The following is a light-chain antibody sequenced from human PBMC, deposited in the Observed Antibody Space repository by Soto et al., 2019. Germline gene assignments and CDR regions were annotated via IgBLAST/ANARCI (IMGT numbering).Light chain of an antibody. J-gene: IGLJ1*01. CDR1: TGAVTSGHY. Sequence: QAVVTQEPSLTLSPGGTVTLTCGSSTGAVTSGHYPHWLQQKTGQAPRTLIYDTSIRHSWTPARFSGSLLGGKAALTLSDAQLDDEAGYYCLVIYTGVGEVFGTGTKLTVL. CDR2: DTS. CDR3: LVIYTGVGEV. V-gene: IGLV7-46*01.